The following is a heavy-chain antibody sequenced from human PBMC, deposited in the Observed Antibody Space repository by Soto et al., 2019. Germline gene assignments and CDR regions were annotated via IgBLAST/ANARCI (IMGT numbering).Heavy chain of an antibody. CDR3: ARVTYDSSGYYSDY. Sequence: PSETLSLTCTVSGGPISSYYWSWIRQPAGKGLEWIGRIYTSGSTNYNPSLKSRVTMSVDTSKNQFSLKLSSVTAADTAVYYCARVTYDSSGYYSDYWGQGTLVTVSS. CDR1: GGPISSYY. CDR2: IYTSGST. D-gene: IGHD3-22*01. J-gene: IGHJ4*02. V-gene: IGHV4-4*07.